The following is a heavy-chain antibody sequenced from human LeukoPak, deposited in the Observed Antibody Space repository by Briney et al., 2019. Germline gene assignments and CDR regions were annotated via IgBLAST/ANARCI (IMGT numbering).Heavy chain of an antibody. CDR2: IHYTGTT. CDR3: ARDSTGSTRSGFDY. V-gene: IGHV4-59*12. CDR1: GASISSDY. Sequence: SETLSLTCTVSGASISSDYWNWIRQPPGKGLEWIGYIHYTGTTNYNPSLKSRVTISVDTSKNQFCLRLYSVTAAGMAVYYCARDSTGSTRSGFDYWGQGTLVTVSS. D-gene: IGHD1-1*01. J-gene: IGHJ4*02.